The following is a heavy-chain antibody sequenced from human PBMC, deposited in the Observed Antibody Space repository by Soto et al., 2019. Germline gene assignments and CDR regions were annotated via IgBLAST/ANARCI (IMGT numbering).Heavy chain of an antibody. CDR3: ARDDSSGLDDY. CDR1: GFTVSSYA. J-gene: IGHJ4*02. CDR2: ISYDGSNK. Sequence: GGSLRLSCAASGFTVSSYAMHWVRQAPGKGLEWVAVISYDGSNKYYADSVKGRFTISRDNSKNTLYLQMNSLRAEDTAVYYCARDDSSGLDDYWGQGTLVTVSS. V-gene: IGHV3-30-3*01. D-gene: IGHD3-22*01.